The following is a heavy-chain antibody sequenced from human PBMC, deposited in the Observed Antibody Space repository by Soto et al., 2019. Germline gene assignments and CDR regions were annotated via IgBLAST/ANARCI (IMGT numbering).Heavy chain of an antibody. Sequence: GASVKVSCKASGYTFTSYAMHWVRQAPGQRLEWMGWINAGNGNTKYSQKFQGRVTITRDTSASTAYMELSSLRSEDTAVYYCARDNCSSTSCQNRLHYYYGMDVWGQGTTVTVS. D-gene: IGHD2-2*01. CDR3: ARDNCSSTSCQNRLHYYYGMDV. J-gene: IGHJ6*02. CDR1: GYTFTSYA. CDR2: INAGNGNT. V-gene: IGHV1-3*01.